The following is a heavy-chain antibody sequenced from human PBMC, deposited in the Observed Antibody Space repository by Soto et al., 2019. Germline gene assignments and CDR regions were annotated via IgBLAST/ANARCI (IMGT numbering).Heavy chain of an antibody. J-gene: IGHJ5*02. D-gene: IGHD6-19*01. CDR2: IIPIFGTA. CDR3: AISSGLSPFDP. Sequence: SVKVSCKASGGTFSSYAISWVRQAPGQGLEWMGGIIPIFGTANYAQKLQGRVTITAXXXXXXAXMELXXXXSEDTAVYYCAISSGLSPFDPWGQGTLVTVSS. CDR1: GGTFSSYA. V-gene: IGHV1-69*06.